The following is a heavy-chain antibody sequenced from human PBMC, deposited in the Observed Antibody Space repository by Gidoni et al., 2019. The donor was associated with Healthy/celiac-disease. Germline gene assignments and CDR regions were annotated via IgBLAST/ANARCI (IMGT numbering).Heavy chain of an antibody. Sequence: QVQLVQSGAEVKKPGASVTVSCKASGYTFTSYYMHWVRQAPGQGREWMGIINPSGGSTSYAQKFQGRVTMTRDTSTSTVYMELSSLRSEDTAVYYCASREAVAGRYYFDYWGQGTLVTVSS. V-gene: IGHV1-46*01. CDR3: ASREAVAGRYYFDY. D-gene: IGHD6-19*01. CDR1: GYTFTSYY. CDR2: INPSGGST. J-gene: IGHJ4*02.